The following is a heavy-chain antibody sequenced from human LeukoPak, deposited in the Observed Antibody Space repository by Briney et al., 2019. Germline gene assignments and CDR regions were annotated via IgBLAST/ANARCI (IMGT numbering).Heavy chain of an antibody. J-gene: IGHJ4*02. Sequence: GGSLRLSCAASGFTFSDYYMSWIRQAPGKGLEWVSYISSSGSTIYYADSVKGRFTISRDNARNSLDLQMNSLRAEDTAVYYCARGPMLRGAIIRRSKSGYFDYWGQGTLVTVSS. CDR1: GFTFSDYY. CDR2: ISSSGSTI. V-gene: IGHV3-11*04. CDR3: ARGPMLRGAIIRRSKSGYFDY. D-gene: IGHD3-10*01.